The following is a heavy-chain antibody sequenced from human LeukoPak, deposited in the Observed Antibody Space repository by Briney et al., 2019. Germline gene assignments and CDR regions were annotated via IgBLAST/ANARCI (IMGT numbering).Heavy chain of an antibody. CDR3: ARDYYDSSGSSWFDP. CDR2: ISSGSSFM. CDR1: GFTFSGYS. Sequence: GGSLRLSCAASGFTFSGYSMNWARQAPGKGLEWVSSISSGSSFMYYADSVKGRFTISRDNAKNSLYLQMNSLRAKDTALYYCARDYYDSSGSSWFDPWGQGTLVTVSS. V-gene: IGHV3-21*01. D-gene: IGHD3-22*01. J-gene: IGHJ5*02.